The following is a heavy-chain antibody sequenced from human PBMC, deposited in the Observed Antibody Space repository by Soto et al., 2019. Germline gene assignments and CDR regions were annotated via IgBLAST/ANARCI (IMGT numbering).Heavy chain of an antibody. CDR1: GGTFSNYA. Sequence: QVQLVQSGADVKKPGSSVKVSCEVSGGTFSNYAFNWVRQGPGQGLEWMGGIIPIFGTANYARQFKGRVAISADKSTTTTYMELSNLTSEDTAVYYCARVAETGYTSGCYDFDYWGQGSMVTVSS. D-gene: IGHD6-19*01. V-gene: IGHV1-69*14. CDR3: ARVAETGYTSGCYDFDY. J-gene: IGHJ4*02. CDR2: IIPIFGTA.